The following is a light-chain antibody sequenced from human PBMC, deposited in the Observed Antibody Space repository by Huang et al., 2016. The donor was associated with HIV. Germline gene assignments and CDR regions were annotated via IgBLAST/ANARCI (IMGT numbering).Light chain of an antibody. V-gene: IGKV3-20*01. CDR3: QQYGSSPLFT. CDR2: CAS. CDR1: QSVSSTY. J-gene: IGKJ3*01. Sequence: EIVLTQSPGTLSLSPGERASLSCRASQSVSSTYLAWYQQKPGQAPPLLLYCASSRAPGIPDRISGSRSGTDFTLTINRREPEDFAVYYCQQYGSSPLFTFGPGTRVDIK.